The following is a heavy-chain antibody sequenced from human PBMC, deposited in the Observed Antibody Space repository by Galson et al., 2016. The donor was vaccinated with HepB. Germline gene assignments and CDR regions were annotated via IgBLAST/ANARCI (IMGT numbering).Heavy chain of an antibody. J-gene: IGHJ4*02. CDR3: AKEGERAWYFES. CDR2: ITANGATT. V-gene: IGHV3-23*01. D-gene: IGHD2-21*01. Sequence: SLRLSCAASGFPFSGYSMTWVRQAPGKGLEWVSTITANGATTYYSDSVKGRATVSRDNYQNTVSLQMNGLSAEDTAVYYCAKEGERAWYFESWGQGAQVTVSS. CDR1: GFPFSGYS.